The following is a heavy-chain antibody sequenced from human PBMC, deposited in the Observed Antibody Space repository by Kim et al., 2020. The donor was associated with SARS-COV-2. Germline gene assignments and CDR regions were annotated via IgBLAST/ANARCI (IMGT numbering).Heavy chain of an antibody. D-gene: IGHD3-10*01. CDR3: AKSGSGNYFDY. J-gene: IGHJ4*02. V-gene: IGHV3-23*01. Sequence: NAASVKSRFTIARDNSKNTLYLQINSLRAEDTAIYYCAKSGSGNYFDYWGQGTLVTVSS.